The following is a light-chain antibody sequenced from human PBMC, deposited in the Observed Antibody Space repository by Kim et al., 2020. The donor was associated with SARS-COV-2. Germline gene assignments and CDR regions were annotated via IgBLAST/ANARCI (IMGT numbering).Light chain of an antibody. J-gene: IGLJ1*01. CDR3: HSYDSSLSGYV. CDR2: GNS. CDR1: SSNSGAGYI. V-gene: IGLV1-40*01. Sequence: QRVTTACTGSSSNSGAGYIVHWYQQLPGTAPKLLIYGNSNRPSGVPDRFSGSKSGTSASLAITGLQAEDEADYYCHSYDSSLSGYVFGTGTKVTVL.